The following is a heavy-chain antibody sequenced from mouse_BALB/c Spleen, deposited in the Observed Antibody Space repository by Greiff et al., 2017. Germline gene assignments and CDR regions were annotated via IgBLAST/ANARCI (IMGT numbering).Heavy chain of an antibody. J-gene: IGHJ3*01. V-gene: IGHV5-4*02. CDR2: ISDGGSYT. D-gene: IGHD2-4*01. CDR3: ASYYDYAWFAY. CDR1: GFTFSDYY. Sequence: EVKLVESGGGSVKPGGSLKLSCAASGFTFSDYYMYWVRQTPEKRLEWVATISDGGSYTYYPDSVKGRFTISRDNAKNNLYLQMSSLKSEDTAMYYCASYYDYAWFAYWGQGTLVTVSA.